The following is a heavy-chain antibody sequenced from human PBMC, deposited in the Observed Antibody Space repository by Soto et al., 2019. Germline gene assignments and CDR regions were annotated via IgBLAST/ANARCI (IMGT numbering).Heavy chain of an antibody. V-gene: IGHV1-69*06. CDR1: GGTFSSYA. CDR3: ASDDFWSGNPPVRYYYYGMDV. D-gene: IGHD3-3*01. J-gene: IGHJ6*02. CDR2: IIPIFGTA. Sequence: SVKVSCKAPGGTFSSYAISWVRQAPGQGLEWMGGIIPIFGTANYAQKFQGRVTITADKSTSTAYMELSSLRSEDTAVYYCASDDFWSGNPPVRYYYYGMDVWGPGTTVTV.